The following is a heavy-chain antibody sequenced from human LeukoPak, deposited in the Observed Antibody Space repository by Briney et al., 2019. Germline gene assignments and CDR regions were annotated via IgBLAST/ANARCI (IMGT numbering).Heavy chain of an antibody. CDR3: AREQRDYYDSGGAFDI. J-gene: IGHJ3*02. CDR1: GFTFSNYA. V-gene: IGHV3-53*01. Sequence: GGSLRLSCAASGFTFSNYAMSWVRQAPGKGLEWVSVIYSGGSTYYADSVKGRFTISRDNSKITLYLQMNSLGAEDTAVYYCAREQRDYYDSGGAFDIWGQGTMVTVSS. CDR2: IYSGGST. D-gene: IGHD3-22*01.